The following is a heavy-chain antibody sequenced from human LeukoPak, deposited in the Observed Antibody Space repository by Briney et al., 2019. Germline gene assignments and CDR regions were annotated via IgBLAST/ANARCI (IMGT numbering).Heavy chain of an antibody. CDR2: ISHSGVT. J-gene: IGHJ2*01. V-gene: IGHV4-34*01. D-gene: IGHD3-3*01. CDR1: GGSFSGSY. CDR3: VRHPSFTLVGVVTAFDL. Sequence: SETLSLTCAVYGGSFSGSYWGWIRHSAGKGLELIGEISHSGVTAYNPSLKSRVTISLDTSNSQFSLKLFSVTAADTAVYYCVRHPSFTLVGVVTAFDLWGRGTLVTVSS.